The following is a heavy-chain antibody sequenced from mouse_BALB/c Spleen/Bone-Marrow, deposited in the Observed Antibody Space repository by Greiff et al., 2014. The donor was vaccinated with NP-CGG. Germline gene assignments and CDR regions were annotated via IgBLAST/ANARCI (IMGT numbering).Heavy chain of an antibody. J-gene: IGHJ3*01. D-gene: IGHD2-3*01. Sequence: VQLQQSGPELVKPGASVKISCKASGYTFTVYNMHWVKQSHGKSLEWIGYIYPYNGGTGYNQKFKSKATLTVDNSSSTAYMELRSPTSEDSAVYYCARGGGYDGYYGLAYWGQGTLVTVSA. CDR1: GYTFTVYN. V-gene: IGHV1S29*02. CDR2: IYPYNGGT. CDR3: ARGGGYDGYYGLAY.